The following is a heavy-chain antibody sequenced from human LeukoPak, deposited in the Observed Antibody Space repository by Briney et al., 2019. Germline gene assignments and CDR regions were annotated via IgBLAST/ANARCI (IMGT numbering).Heavy chain of an antibody. CDR1: GFTFRNYE. Sequence: GGSLRLSCVGSGFTFRNYEINWVRQAPGKGLEWVSYISTTGRTIYYADSVKGRFTISRDNVDSLLSLQMDSLRVEDTATYYCAHSLGGNLIDYWGQGTLVTVSS. V-gene: IGHV3-48*03. J-gene: IGHJ4*02. D-gene: IGHD1-26*01. CDR2: ISTTGRTI. CDR3: AHSLGGNLIDY.